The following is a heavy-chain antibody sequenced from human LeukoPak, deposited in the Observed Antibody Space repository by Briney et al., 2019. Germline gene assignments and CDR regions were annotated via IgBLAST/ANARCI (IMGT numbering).Heavy chain of an antibody. CDR1: GYTFTNYG. D-gene: IGHD5-24*01. V-gene: IGHV1-18*01. Sequence: ASVKVSCKASGYTFTNYGISWVRQAPGQGLEWMGWISAYNGNTNYAQKLQGRVTMTTDTSTSTAYMELRSLRSDDTAVYYCARSWGGMATIMSVAGIDYWGQGTLVTVSS. CDR2: ISAYNGNT. CDR3: ARSWGGMATIMSVAGIDY. J-gene: IGHJ4*02.